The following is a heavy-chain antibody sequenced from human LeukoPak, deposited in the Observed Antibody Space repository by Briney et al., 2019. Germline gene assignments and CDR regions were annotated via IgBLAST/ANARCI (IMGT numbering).Heavy chain of an antibody. V-gene: IGHV1-46*01. J-gene: IGHJ4*02. CDR1: GYTFTSYY. D-gene: IGHD3-16*01. CDR3: ARDALGAYYFDY. Sequence: ASVKVSCKASGYTFTSYYLHWVRQAPGQGLEWMGIINPSGGSTSYAQMFQGRVTMTRDTSTSTVYMELRSVRSEGTAVYHCARDALGAYYFDYWGQGTLVTVSS. CDR2: INPSGGST.